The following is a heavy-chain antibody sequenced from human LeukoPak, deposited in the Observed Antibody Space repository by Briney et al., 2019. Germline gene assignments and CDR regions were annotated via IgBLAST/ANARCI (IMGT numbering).Heavy chain of an antibody. V-gene: IGHV4-31*03. J-gene: IGHJ4*02. CDR3: ARTTVGAKYFDY. CDR2: IYYSGST. D-gene: IGHD4-23*01. Sequence: SQTLSLTCTVSGGSISSGGYYWSWIRQHPGKGLEWIGYIYYSGSTYYNPSLKSRLTISVDTSKNQFSLKLSSVTAADTAVYYCARTTVGAKYFDYWGQGTLVTVSS. CDR1: GGSISSGGYY.